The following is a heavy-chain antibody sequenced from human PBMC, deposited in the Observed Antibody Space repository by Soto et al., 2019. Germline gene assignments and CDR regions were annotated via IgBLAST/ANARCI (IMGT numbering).Heavy chain of an antibody. D-gene: IGHD3-22*01. Sequence: QVQLQESGQGLVKPSQTLSLTCTVSGGSISSGRYYWSWIRQHPGKGLEWIGYIYYSGSTYYNPSLKSRVTISVDTSKNQFSLKLSSVTAADTAVYYCARAWGYDSSGYGRARLDPWGQGTLVTVSS. CDR1: GGSISSGRYY. CDR2: IYYSGST. V-gene: IGHV4-31*03. CDR3: ARAWGYDSSGYGRARLDP. J-gene: IGHJ5*02.